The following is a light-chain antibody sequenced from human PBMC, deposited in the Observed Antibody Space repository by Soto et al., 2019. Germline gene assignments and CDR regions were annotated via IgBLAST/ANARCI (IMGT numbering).Light chain of an antibody. CDR3: QQYYSYPPLT. CDR2: AAS. V-gene: IGKV1-8*01. CDR1: QGISSY. Sequence: AIRMTQSPSSFSASTGDRVTITCRASQGISSYLAWYQQKPGKAPKLLIYAASTLQSGVPSRFXGSGSGTDFTLTISCLQSEDCATYYCQQYYSYPPLTFGGGTKVEIK. J-gene: IGKJ4*01.